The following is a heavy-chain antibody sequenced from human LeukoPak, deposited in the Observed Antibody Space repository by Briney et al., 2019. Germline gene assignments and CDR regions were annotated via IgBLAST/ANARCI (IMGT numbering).Heavy chain of an antibody. V-gene: IGHV1-69*04. CDR1: GGTFSSYT. D-gene: IGHD3-22*01. CDR3: ARDRNYFDTYYYDVFDI. J-gene: IGHJ3*02. Sequence: SVKVSCKASGGTFSSYTISWVRQAPGQGLEWMGRIIPILGIANYAQKFQGRVTITADKSTSTAYMELSSLRSEDTAVYYCARDRNYFDTYYYDVFDIWGQGTMVTVSP. CDR2: IIPILGIA.